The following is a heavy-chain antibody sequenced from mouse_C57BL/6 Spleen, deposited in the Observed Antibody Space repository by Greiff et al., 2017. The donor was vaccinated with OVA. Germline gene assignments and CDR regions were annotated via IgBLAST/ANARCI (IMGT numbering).Heavy chain of an antibody. V-gene: IGHV1-4*01. J-gene: IGHJ2*01. CDR3: ARPTMVTTGYFDY. D-gene: IGHD2-9*01. Sequence: QVQLKQSGAELARPGASVKMSCKASGYTFTSYTMHWVKQRPGQGLEWIGYINPSSGYTKYNQKFKDKATLTADKSSSTAYMQLSSLTSEDSAVYYCARPTMVTTGYFDYWGQGTTLTVSS. CDR1: GYTFTSYT. CDR2: INPSSGYT.